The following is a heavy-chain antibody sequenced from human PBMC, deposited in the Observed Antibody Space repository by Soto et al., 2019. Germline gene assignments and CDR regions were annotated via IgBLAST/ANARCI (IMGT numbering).Heavy chain of an antibody. J-gene: IGHJ3*02. Sequence: EVQLVESGGGLVQPGRSLRLSCAASGFTFDDYAMHWVRQAPGKGLEWVSGISWNSGSIGYADSVKGRFTNSRDNAKNSLYLQLNSLRAEDTALYSCARRQLWSAFDIWGQGTMVTVSS. CDR1: GFTFDDYA. CDR3: ARRQLWSAFDI. D-gene: IGHD5-18*01. CDR2: ISWNSGSI. V-gene: IGHV3-9*01.